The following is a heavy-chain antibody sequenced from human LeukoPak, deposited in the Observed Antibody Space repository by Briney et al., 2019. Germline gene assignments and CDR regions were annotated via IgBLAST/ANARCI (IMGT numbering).Heavy chain of an antibody. CDR2: ISEDGSTK. Sequence: PGGSLRLSCAASGFTFSSYGIHWVRQSPGKGLEWVALISEDGSTKYYAESVKGRFTVSRDNSKNILYLQMGSLRAEDTAVYYCAKKSNMFRGHYYYGMDVWGQGTTVTVSS. V-gene: IGHV3-30*18. D-gene: IGHD3-10*01. CDR1: GFTFSSYG. CDR3: AKKSNMFRGHYYYGMDV. J-gene: IGHJ6*02.